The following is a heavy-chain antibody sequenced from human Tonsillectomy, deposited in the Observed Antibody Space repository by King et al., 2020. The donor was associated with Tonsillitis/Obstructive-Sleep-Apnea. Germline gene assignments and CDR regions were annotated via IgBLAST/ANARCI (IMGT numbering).Heavy chain of an antibody. CDR1: GFTFSSYW. J-gene: IGHJ6*03. CDR3: AREGGDGFSYAYAAYYYYMDV. Sequence: VQLVESGGGLVQPGGSLRLSCAASGFTFSSYWMSWVRQAPGKGLEWVANIKQDGSEKYCVDSVKGRFTISRDNAKNSLYLQMNSLRAEDTAVYYCAREGGDGFSYAYAAYYYYMDVWGKGTTVTVSS. CDR2: IKQDGSEK. D-gene: IGHD5-18*01. V-gene: IGHV3-7*01.